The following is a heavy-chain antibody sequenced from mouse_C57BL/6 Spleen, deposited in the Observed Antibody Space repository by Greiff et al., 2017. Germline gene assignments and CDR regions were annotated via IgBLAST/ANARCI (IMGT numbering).Heavy chain of an antibody. V-gene: IGHV1-69*01. Sequence: QVQLQQPGAELVMPGASVKLSCKASGYTFTSYWMHWVKQRPGQGLEWIGEIDPSDSYTNYNQKFKGKSTLTVAKSSSTAYMQLSSLTSEDSAVYYGARRGYGSSVDRAMDYWGQGTSVTVSS. CDR3: ARRGYGSSVDRAMDY. CDR2: IDPSDSYT. CDR1: GYTFTSYW. D-gene: IGHD1-1*01. J-gene: IGHJ4*01.